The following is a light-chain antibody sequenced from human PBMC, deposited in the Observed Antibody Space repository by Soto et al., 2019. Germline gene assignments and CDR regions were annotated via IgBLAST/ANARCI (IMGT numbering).Light chain of an antibody. CDR2: LGS. CDR1: QILLHSNGYNY. CDR3: MQALHTPRP. V-gene: IGKV2-28*01. J-gene: IGKJ3*01. Sequence: DIVMTQSPLSLPVTPGEPASISCRSSQILLHSNGYNYLDWYLQKPGQSTQLLIYLGSNRASGVPDRFSGSGSGTDFTMKISRVEAEDVGVYYCMQALHTPRPFGPGTKVDIK.